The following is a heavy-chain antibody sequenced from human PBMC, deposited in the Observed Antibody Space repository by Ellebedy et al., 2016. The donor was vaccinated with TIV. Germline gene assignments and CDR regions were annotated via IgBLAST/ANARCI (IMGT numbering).Heavy chain of an antibody. CDR1: GFTFSSYA. J-gene: IGHJ4*02. V-gene: IGHV3-23*01. CDR2: ISGNGGGT. D-gene: IGHD6-13*01. CDR3: AKDRAATGSHFDY. Sequence: GGSLRLSCAASGFTFSSYAMSWVRQAPGKGLEWVSTISGNGGGTYYADSVKGRFTISRDNSKNTLYLQMNSLRAEDTAVYYCAKDRAATGSHFDYWGQGTLVTVSS.